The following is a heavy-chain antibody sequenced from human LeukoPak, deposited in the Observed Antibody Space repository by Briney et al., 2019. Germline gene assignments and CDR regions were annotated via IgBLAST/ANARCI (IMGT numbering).Heavy chain of an antibody. CDR1: GFTFSGYW. CDR2: ISSSGSTI. D-gene: IGHD3-22*01. Sequence: GGSLRLSCAASGFTFSGYWMSWIRQAPGKGLEWVSYISSSGSTIYYADSVKGRFTISRDNAKNSLYLQMNSLRAEDTAVYYCARDQYYYDSSGYPPGYWGQGTLVTVSS. CDR3: ARDQYYYDSSGYPPGY. J-gene: IGHJ4*02. V-gene: IGHV3-11*01.